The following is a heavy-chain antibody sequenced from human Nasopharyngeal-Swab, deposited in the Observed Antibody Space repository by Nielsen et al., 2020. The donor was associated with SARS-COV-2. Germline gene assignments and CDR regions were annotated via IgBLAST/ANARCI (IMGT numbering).Heavy chain of an antibody. Sequence: WIRQPPGKGLEWIGTVYYSGSTYYNPSLKSRVTVSVDTSKNQFSLTLTSMTAADTAVYYCATSGDSDHGSGLDYWGQGTLVTVSS. CDR2: VYYSGST. V-gene: IGHV4-39*01. D-gene: IGHD1-26*01. CDR3: ATSGDSDHGSGLDY. J-gene: IGHJ4*02.